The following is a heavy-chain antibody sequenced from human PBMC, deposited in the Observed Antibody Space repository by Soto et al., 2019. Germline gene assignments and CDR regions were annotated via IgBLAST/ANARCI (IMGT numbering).Heavy chain of an antibody. CDR1: GGSVSSGDYF. Sequence: KTSETLSLTCTVSGGSVSSGDYFWSWLRQSPGKRLEWIAYIYYSGSTNYNPSLKSRATISVDTSKSQVSLTLTSMTAADAALYYCARGDYGDYHSYYYGMAVWGQGTTVTVSS. V-gene: IGHV4-61*08. D-gene: IGHD4-17*01. CDR2: IYYSGST. J-gene: IGHJ6*02. CDR3: ARGDYGDYHSYYYGMAV.